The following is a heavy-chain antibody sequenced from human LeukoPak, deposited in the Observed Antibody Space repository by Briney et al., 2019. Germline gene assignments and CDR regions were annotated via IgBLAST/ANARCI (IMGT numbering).Heavy chain of an antibody. V-gene: IGHV3-23*01. CDR3: ALSEGDTAMVVDY. D-gene: IGHD5-18*01. Sequence: PGGSLRLSCAASGFTFSSYAMSWVRQAPGKGLERVSAISGSGGSTYYADSVKGRFTISRDNSKNTLYPQMNSLRAEDTAVYYCALSEGDTAMVVDYWGQGTLVTVSS. CDR2: ISGSGGST. J-gene: IGHJ4*02. CDR1: GFTFSSYA.